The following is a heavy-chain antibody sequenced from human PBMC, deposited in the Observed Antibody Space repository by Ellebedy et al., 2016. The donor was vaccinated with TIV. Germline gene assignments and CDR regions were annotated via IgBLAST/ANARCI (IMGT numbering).Heavy chain of an antibody. CDR1: GGSVSPYY. CDR3: AREPYDILTGRGSHFDS. V-gene: IGHV4-59*02. J-gene: IGHJ4*02. CDR2: IYYTGTT. D-gene: IGHD3-9*01. Sequence: MPSETLSLTCTVSGGSVSPYYWNWIRQPPGKGLEWIGYIYYTGTTKSNPSLKSRVTISVDTSKNQFSLQLTSVTAADTAVYFCAREPYDILTGRGSHFDSWGQGTLVTVSS.